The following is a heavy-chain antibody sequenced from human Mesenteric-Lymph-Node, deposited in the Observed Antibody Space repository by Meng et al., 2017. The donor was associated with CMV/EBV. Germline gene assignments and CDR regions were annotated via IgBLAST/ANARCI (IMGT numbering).Heavy chain of an antibody. Sequence: SETLSLTCTVSGGSISTYYWNWIRQPPGKGLEWIGYIYHSGSTNYNPSLKSRVIISVDTSKNQFSLKLSSVTAADSAVYYCTRGDRVVPAAQWYFYGMDVWGQGTTVTVSS. CDR3: TRGDRVVPAAQWYFYGMDV. D-gene: IGHD2-2*01. CDR1: GGSISTYY. V-gene: IGHV4-59*12. CDR2: IYHSGST. J-gene: IGHJ6*02.